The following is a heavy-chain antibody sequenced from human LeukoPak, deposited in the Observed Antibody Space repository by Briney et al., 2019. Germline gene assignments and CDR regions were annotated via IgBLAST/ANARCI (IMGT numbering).Heavy chain of an antibody. CDR2: ISADNGNT. D-gene: IGHD3-22*01. CDR3: ARVRYYDNSGYYLPDY. J-gene: IGHJ4*02. V-gene: IGHV1-18*01. CDR1: GGTFSSYA. Sequence: GASVKVSCKASGGTFSSYAISWVRQAPGQGLEWMGWISADNGNTDYLQKFQGRVTMTIDTSTSTAYMELRSLRSDDTAVYFCARVRYYDNSGYYLPDYWGQGTLVTVSS.